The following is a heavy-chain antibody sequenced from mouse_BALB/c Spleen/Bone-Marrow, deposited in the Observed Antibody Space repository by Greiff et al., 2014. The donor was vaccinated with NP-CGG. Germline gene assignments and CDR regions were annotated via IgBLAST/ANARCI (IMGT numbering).Heavy chain of an antibody. CDR1: GFSLTDYG. J-gene: IGHJ2*01. D-gene: IGHD1-1*01. V-gene: IGHV2-6-5*01. CDR3: AKHDTTVVVDY. CDR2: MWGGGIT. Sequence: QVQLQQSGPGLVAPSQCLSITCTVSGFSLTDYGVSWIRQPPGKGLEWLGVMWGGGITYYNATHKSRLSISKDNSKGQVFLKMNSLQTDDTAMYYCAKHDTTVVVDYWGQGTTLTVSS.